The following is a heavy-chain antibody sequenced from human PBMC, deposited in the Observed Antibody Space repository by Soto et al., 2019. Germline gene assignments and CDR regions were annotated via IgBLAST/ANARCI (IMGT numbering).Heavy chain of an antibody. J-gene: IGHJ1*01. CDR2: ISGSGCST. D-gene: IGHD3-22*01. Sequence: GGSLRLSCAASGFTFSSYAMSWVRQAPGKGLEWVSAISGSGCSTYYADSVKGRFSISRDNSKNTLYLQRNSMRAEDTAVYYCSKGTGCSSGYYYVEYFHHWGQGNLGTVSS. V-gene: IGHV3-23*01. CDR3: SKGTGCSSGYYYVEYFHH. CDR1: GFTFSSYA.